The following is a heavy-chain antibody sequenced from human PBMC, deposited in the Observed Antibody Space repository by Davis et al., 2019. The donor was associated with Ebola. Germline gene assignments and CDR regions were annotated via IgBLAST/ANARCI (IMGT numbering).Heavy chain of an antibody. CDR1: VFPFSDYD. D-gene: IGHD1-1*01. Sequence: GESLKISCAASVFPFSDYDMNWVRQTPGKGLEWISYMSTSGGSMYYADSVKGRFTISRDNAKNSLYLQMYSLRVEDTAIYYCARADWTAWGQGTLVTVSS. J-gene: IGHJ5*02. CDR2: MSTSGGSM. CDR3: ARADWTA. V-gene: IGHV3-48*03.